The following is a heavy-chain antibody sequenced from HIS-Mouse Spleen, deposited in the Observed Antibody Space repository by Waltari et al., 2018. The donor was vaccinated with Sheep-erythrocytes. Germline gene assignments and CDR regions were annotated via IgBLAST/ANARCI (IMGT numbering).Heavy chain of an antibody. J-gene: IGHJ6*02. CDR2: ISGSGGST. Sequence: EVQLLESGGGLVQPGGSLRLSCAASGFPFSSYAMSWVRQAPGKGLEWVSAISGSGGSTYYADSVKGRFTISRDNSKNTLYLQMNSLRAEDTAVYYCAKDLNWGSYYYGMDVWGQGTTVTVSS. D-gene: IGHD7-27*01. V-gene: IGHV3-23*01. CDR3: AKDLNWGSYYYGMDV. CDR1: GFPFSSYA.